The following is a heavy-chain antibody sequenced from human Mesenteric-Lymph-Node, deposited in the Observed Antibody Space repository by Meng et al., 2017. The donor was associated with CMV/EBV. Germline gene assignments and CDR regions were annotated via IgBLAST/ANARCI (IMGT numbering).Heavy chain of an antibody. CDR3: ARVGWSSSWLLDY. J-gene: IGHJ4*02. D-gene: IGHD6-13*01. V-gene: IGHV4-61*01. Sequence: SETLSLTCTVSRGSVSSDTYYWSWIRQPPGRGLEWIGYMYNGGNTNYNPSLKSRVTISVDTSKNQFSLKLSSVTAADTAVYYCARVGWSSSWLLDYWGQGTLVTVSS. CDR1: RGSVSSDTYY. CDR2: MYNGGNT.